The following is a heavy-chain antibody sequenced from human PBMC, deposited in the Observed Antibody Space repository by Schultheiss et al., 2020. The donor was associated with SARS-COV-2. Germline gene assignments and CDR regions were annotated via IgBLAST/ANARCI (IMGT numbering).Heavy chain of an antibody. CDR1: GFTFSSYA. CDR3: AKDLSGEAAV. Sequence: GESLRLSCAASGFTFSSYAMSWVRQAPGKGLEWVSYISSSGSTIYYADSVKGRFTISRDNAKNSLYLQMNSLRAEDTAVYYCAKDLSGEAAVWGQGTLVTVSS. D-gene: IGHD6-13*01. V-gene: IGHV3-48*04. CDR2: ISSSGSTI. J-gene: IGHJ4*02.